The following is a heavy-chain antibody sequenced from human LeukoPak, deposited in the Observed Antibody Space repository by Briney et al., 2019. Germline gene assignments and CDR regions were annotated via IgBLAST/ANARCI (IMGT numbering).Heavy chain of an antibody. J-gene: IGHJ4*02. D-gene: IGHD6-19*01. Sequence: PGGSLRLSCAASGFTFSDYYMSWIRQAPGQGLEWVSYISSSGSTIYYAGSVKGRFTISRDNAKNSLYLQVNSLRAEDTAVYYCAREPGIAVAGTPDYWGQGTLVTVSS. V-gene: IGHV3-11*01. CDR3: AREPGIAVAGTPDY. CDR2: ISSSGSTI. CDR1: GFTFSDYY.